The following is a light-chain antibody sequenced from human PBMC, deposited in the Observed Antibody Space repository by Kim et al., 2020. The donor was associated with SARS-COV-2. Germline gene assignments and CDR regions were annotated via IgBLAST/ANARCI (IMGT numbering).Light chain of an antibody. CDR1: QSVSTS. J-gene: IGKJ1*01. Sequence: EIVMTQSPATLSVSPGERATLFCRASQSVSTSLAWYQQKPGQPPRLLIHGASARATGVPARSSGSGSGTEFTLTISSVQSEDFAVYYCQQYNARLGTFGQGAKVDIK. CDR3: QQYNARLGT. CDR2: GAS. V-gene: IGKV3-15*01.